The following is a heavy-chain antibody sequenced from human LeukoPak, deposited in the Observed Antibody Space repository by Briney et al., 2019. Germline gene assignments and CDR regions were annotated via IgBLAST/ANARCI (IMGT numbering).Heavy chain of an antibody. D-gene: IGHD3-22*01. CDR2: IYHSGST. V-gene: IGHV4-30-2*01. CDR3: ARGLGTMIQRGAFDI. Sequence: SSETLSLTCAVSGGSISSGGYSWSWIRQPPGKGLEWIGYIYHSGSTYYNPSLKSRVTISVDRSKNQFSLKLSSVTAADTAVYYCARGLGTMIQRGAFDIWGQGTMVTVSS. CDR1: GGSISSGGYS. J-gene: IGHJ3*02.